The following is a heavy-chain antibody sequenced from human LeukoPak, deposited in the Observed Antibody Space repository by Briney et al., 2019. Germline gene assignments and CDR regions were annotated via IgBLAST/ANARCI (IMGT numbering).Heavy chain of an antibody. V-gene: IGHV3-7*01. J-gene: IGHJ4*02. Sequence: PGGSLRLSCAASGFTLSNHWMIWVRQAPGKGLECVANIKQDGIEKYYLDSVKGRFTISRDNSKNTLYLQMNSLRAEDTAVYYCAKLADTAMALDYWGQGTLVTVSS. CDR3: AKLADTAMALDY. CDR2: IKQDGIEK. D-gene: IGHD5-18*01. CDR1: GFTLSNHW.